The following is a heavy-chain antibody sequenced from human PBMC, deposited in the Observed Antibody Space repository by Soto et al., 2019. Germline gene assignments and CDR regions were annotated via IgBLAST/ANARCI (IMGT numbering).Heavy chain of an antibody. CDR1: GYSFTSYW. J-gene: IGHJ6*02. D-gene: IGHD6-13*01. V-gene: IGHV5-51*01. CDR3: ARTSAAGKYYYGMYV. Sequence: GESLKISCKGSGYSFTSYWIDWVRQMPGKGLEWMGIIYPGDSDTRYSPSFQGQVTISADKSISTAYLQWSSLKASDTAMYYCARTSAAGKYYYGMYVWGQGTTVTVSS. CDR2: IYPGDSDT.